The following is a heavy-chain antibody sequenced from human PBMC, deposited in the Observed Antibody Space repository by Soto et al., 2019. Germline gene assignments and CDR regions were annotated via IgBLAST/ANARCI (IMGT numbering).Heavy chain of an antibody. Sequence: ASVKVSCKASGYTFTGYYMHWVRQAPGQGLEWMGWINPNSGGTTYAQKFQGRVTMTRDTSISKAYMELSRLRSDDTAVYYCARDITGTTTRVNAFDIWGQGTMVTVSS. CDR1: GYTFTGYY. CDR2: INPNSGGT. J-gene: IGHJ3*02. D-gene: IGHD1-20*01. V-gene: IGHV1-2*02. CDR3: ARDITGTTTRVNAFDI.